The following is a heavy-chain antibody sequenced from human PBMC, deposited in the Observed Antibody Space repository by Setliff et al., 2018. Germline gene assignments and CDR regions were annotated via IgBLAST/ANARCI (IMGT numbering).Heavy chain of an antibody. V-gene: IGHV3-73*01. CDR1: GFSFSGSA. CDR3: TFARDGYDVFDI. D-gene: IGHD5-18*01. CDR2: IRGRTDNYAT. Sequence: GGSLRLSCAASGFSFSGSAVYWVRQASVKGLEWIGRIRGRTDNYATAYAASVRGRFTISRGDSKNTAYLQMNSLKTEDTAVYYCTFARDGYDVFDIWGQGTMVTVSS. J-gene: IGHJ3*02.